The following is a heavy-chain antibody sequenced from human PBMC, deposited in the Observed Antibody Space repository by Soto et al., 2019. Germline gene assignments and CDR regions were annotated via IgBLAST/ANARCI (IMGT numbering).Heavy chain of an antibody. J-gene: IGHJ3*02. CDR3: ARGPSADAFDI. CDR2: INSDGSST. Sequence: GGSLRLSCAASGFTFSSYWMHWVRQAPGKGLVWVSRINSDGSSTSYADSVKGRFTISRDNAKNTLYLQMNSLRAEDTAVYYCARGPSADAFDIWGQGTMVTVSS. CDR1: GFTFSSYW. V-gene: IGHV3-74*01.